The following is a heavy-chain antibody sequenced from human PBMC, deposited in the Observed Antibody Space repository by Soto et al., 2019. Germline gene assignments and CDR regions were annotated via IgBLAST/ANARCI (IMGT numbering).Heavy chain of an antibody. CDR2: IGPSSSYT. CDR1: GFTFSDYY. V-gene: IGHV3-11*06. J-gene: IGHJ4*02. Sequence: GGSLRLSCAASGFTFSDYYMSWIRQAPGKGLEWVSYIGPSSSYTNYADSVKGRFTISRDNTKNSLYLQMNSLRAEDTAVYYCARVVRLMLYSDYWGQGTLVTVSS. CDR3: ARVVRLMLYSDY. D-gene: IGHD2-8*01.